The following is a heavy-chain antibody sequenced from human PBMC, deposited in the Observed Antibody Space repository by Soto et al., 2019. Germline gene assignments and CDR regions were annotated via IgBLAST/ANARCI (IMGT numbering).Heavy chain of an antibody. CDR2: IIPIFGTA. V-gene: IGHV1-69*01. CDR1: GGAFSSYA. J-gene: IGHJ6*01. CDR3: AGLLGYCSGGSCWYYYYGMDV. D-gene: IGHD2-15*01. Sequence: QVQLVQSGAEVKKPGSSVKVSCKASGGAFSSYAISWVRQAPGQGLEWMGGIIPIFGTANYAQKFQGRVTITADESTSTAYMELSSLRSEDTAVYYCAGLLGYCSGGSCWYYYYGMDVWGQGTTVTVSS.